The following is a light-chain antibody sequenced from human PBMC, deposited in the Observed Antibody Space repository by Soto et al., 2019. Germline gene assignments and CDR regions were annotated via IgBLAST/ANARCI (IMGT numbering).Light chain of an antibody. Sequence: DIHMTQSPSTLSASVGDRVTITCRASQSISSSLAWYQQRPGKAPKLLIYDASSLESGVPSRFSGSGSGTEFTLTISSLQPDDFATYYCQQYNSYPGFGQGTKVDI. CDR3: QQYNSYPG. J-gene: IGKJ1*01. CDR2: DAS. V-gene: IGKV1-5*01. CDR1: QSISSS.